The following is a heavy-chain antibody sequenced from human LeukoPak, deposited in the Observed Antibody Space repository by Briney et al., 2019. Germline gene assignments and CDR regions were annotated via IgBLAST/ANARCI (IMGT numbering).Heavy chain of an antibody. CDR3: ARDGSFGYDLYYFDY. CDR2: IYSGGST. V-gene: IGHV3-66*01. Sequence: GGSLRLSCAASGFTASSNYMSWVRQAPGKGLEWVSVIYSGGSTYYADSVKGRFTISRDNSKNTLYLQMNSLRAEDTAVYYCARDGSFGYDLYYFDYWGQGTLVTVSS. D-gene: IGHD5-12*01. CDR1: GFTASSNY. J-gene: IGHJ4*02.